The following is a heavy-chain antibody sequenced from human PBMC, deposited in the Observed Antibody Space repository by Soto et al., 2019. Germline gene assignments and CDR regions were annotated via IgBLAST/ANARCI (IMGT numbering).Heavy chain of an antibody. CDR1: GFTFSSYG. V-gene: IGHV3-30*18. J-gene: IGHJ4*02. D-gene: IGHD3-22*01. CDR2: ISYDGSNK. Sequence: PGGSLRLSCAASGFTFSSYGMHWVRQAPGKGLEWVAVISYDGSNKYYADSVKGRFTISRDNSKNTLYLQMNSLRAEDTAVYYCAKDLTMIVVVMLFDYWGQGTLVTVSS. CDR3: AKDLTMIVVVMLFDY.